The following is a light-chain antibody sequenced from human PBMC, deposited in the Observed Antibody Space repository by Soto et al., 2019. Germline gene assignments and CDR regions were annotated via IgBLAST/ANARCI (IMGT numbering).Light chain of an antibody. CDR3: SSYVGSNNFPYV. J-gene: IGLJ1*01. CDR1: SSNIAANS. V-gene: IGLV1-51*01. Sequence: QSVLTQPPSVSAAPGQEVTISCSGSSSNIAANSVSWYQHLPGTAPKLLIYDSDRRHSGTPARFSGSKSGTSATLGITGLQTGDEADYYCSSYVGSNNFPYVFGTGTKVTVL. CDR2: DSD.